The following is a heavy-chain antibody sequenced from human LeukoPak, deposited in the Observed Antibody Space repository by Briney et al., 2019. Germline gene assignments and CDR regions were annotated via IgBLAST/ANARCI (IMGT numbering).Heavy chain of an antibody. Sequence: KASETLSLTCSVSGSSITSYYWSWIRQPAGKGLEWIGRIYTRGSANYNPSLKSRVTMSLDTSKNQFSLKLTSVTAADTAVYYCAREKGDYHGSGSLSSYYYYGMDVWGQGTTVTVSS. CDR1: GSSITSYY. V-gene: IGHV4-4*07. CDR2: IYTRGSA. J-gene: IGHJ6*02. CDR3: AREKGDYHGSGSLSSYYYYGMDV. D-gene: IGHD3-10*01.